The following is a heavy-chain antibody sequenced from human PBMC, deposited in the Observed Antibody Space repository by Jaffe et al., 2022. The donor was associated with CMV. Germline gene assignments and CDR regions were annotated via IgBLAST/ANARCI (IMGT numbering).Heavy chain of an antibody. CDR2: IYYSGST. CDR3: ARYTGGVRYGDNFDY. CDR1: GGSISSSSYY. D-gene: IGHD4-17*01. V-gene: IGHV4-39*01. J-gene: IGHJ4*02. Sequence: QLQLQESGPGLVKPSETLSLTCTVSGGSISSSSYYWGWIRQPPGKGLEWIGSIYYSGSTYYNPSLKSRVTISVDTSKNQFSLKLSSVTAADTAVYYCARYTGGVRYGDNFDYWGQGTLVTVSS.